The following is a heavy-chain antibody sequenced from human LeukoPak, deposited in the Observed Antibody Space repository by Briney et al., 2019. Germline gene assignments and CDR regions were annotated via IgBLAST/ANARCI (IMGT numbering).Heavy chain of an antibody. CDR1: GYTFPNYG. J-gene: IGHJ4*02. V-gene: IGHV1-18*04. CDR2: ISPYNDNT. CDR3: AREAHDYYDY. Sequence: APVKVSCKASGYTFPNYGIVWVRQAPGQGLEWMGWISPYNDNTNYADKFQGRITMTTDTSTSTAYMELTSLRSDDTAVYYCAREAHDYYDYWGQGTLVTVSS.